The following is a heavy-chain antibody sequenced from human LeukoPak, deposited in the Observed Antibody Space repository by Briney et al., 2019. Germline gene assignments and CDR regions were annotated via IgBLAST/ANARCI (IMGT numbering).Heavy chain of an antibody. V-gene: IGHV3-23*01. CDR1: GFTFSSYA. Sequence: GGSLRLSCAASGFTFSSYAMSWVRQAPGKGLEWVSAMSGSCGSTYYANSVKGRFTISRDNSKNTLYLQMNSLRAEQTAVYYCAKDRGIAVAASFDYWGQGTLVTVSS. D-gene: IGHD6-19*01. CDR2: MSGSCGST. CDR3: AKDRGIAVAASFDY. J-gene: IGHJ4*02.